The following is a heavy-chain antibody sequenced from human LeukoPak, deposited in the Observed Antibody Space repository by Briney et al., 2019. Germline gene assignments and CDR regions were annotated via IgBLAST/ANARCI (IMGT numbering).Heavy chain of an antibody. CDR2: INHSGST. V-gene: IGHV4-34*01. Sequence: SETLSLTCAVYGGSFSGYYWSWIRQPPGKGLEWIGEINHSGSTNYNPSLKSRVTISVDTSKNQFSLKLSSVTAADTAVYYCARGRTVVVVPAASWFDPWGQGTLVTVSS. CDR1: GGSFSGYY. CDR3: ARGRTVVVVPAASWFDP. J-gene: IGHJ5*02. D-gene: IGHD2-2*01.